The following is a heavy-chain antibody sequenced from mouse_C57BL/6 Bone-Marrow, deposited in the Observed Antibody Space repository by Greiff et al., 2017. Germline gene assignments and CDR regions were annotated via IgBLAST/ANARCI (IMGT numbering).Heavy chain of an antibody. Sequence: EVQLQQSGPVLVKPGASVKMSCKASGYTFTDYYMNWVKQSHGKSLEWIGVINPYNGGTSYNQKFKGKATLTVDKSSSTAYMELNSLTSEDSAVYYCARDYGRSWDWGQGTSVTVSS. CDR2: INPYNGGT. J-gene: IGHJ4*01. CDR3: ARDYGRSWD. D-gene: IGHD1-1*01. CDR1: GYTFTDYY. V-gene: IGHV1-19*01.